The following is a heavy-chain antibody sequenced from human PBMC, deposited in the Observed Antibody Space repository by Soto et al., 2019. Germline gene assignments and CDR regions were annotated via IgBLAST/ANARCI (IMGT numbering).Heavy chain of an antibody. J-gene: IGHJ4*02. V-gene: IGHV4-61*01. CDR1: GGSVSSGNYY. D-gene: IGHD1-26*01. CDR2: ISHDGFN. Sequence: SETLSLTCSVSGGSVSSGNYYWTWIRQPPGKGLEWIGYISHDGFNNYNPSLKSRVTIAMDTSKNEFTWRLRSVTAADTAIYYCARASGINLQGDYWGQGTRVTVSS. CDR3: ARASGINLQGDY.